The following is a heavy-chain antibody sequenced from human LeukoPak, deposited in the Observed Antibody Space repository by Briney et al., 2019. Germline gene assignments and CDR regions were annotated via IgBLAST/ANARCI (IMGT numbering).Heavy chain of an antibody. CDR3: ARDLLSSGWYVGAFDI. D-gene: IGHD6-19*01. Sequence: SQTLSLTCAISGDXVSSXGXXXXXXXQSPSXXLXWXGRTYYRSKSYNDYAVSVKSRITINPDPSKNQFSLQLNYVTPEDTAVYYCARDLLSSGWYVGAFDIWGQGTMVTVSS. V-gene: IGHV6-1*01. CDR1: GDXVSSXGXX. J-gene: IGHJ3*02. CDR2: TYYRSKSYN.